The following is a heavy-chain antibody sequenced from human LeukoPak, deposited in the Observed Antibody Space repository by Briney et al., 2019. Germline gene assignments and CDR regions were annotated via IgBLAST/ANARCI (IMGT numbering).Heavy chain of an antibody. D-gene: IGHD3-22*01. CDR3: AKRGTVTYYYDSSGHYFDY. Sequence: GGSLRLSCAASGFTFSSYAMSWVRQASGKGLEWVSAISGSGGSTYYADSVKGRFTISRDNSKNTLYLQMNSLRAEDTAVYYCAKRGTVTYYYDSSGHYFDYWGQGTLVTVSS. CDR2: ISGSGGST. CDR1: GFTFSSYA. V-gene: IGHV3-23*01. J-gene: IGHJ4*02.